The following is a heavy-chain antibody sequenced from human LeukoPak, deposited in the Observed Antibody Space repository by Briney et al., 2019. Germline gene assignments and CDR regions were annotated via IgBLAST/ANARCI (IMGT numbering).Heavy chain of an antibody. D-gene: IGHD3-22*01. CDR2: IYHSGST. Sequence: SETLSLTCAVSGGSISSGGYSWSWIRQPPGKGLEWIGYIYHSGSTYYNPSLKSRVTISVDRSKNQFSLKLSSVTAADTAVYYCASILYYYDSSGYSHYFDYWGQGTLVTVSS. V-gene: IGHV4-30-2*01. CDR1: GGSISSGGYS. CDR3: ASILYYYDSSGYSHYFDY. J-gene: IGHJ4*02.